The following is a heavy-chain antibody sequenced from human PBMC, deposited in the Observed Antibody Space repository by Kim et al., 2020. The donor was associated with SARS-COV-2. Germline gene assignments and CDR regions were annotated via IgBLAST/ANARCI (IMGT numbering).Heavy chain of an antibody. D-gene: IGHD1-26*01. CDR2: ISGSGGST. CDR3: AKDSSPFYFSASAYYYGMDV. J-gene: IGHJ6*02. V-gene: IGHV3-23*01. Sequence: GGSLRLSCAASGFTFSSYAMSWVRQAPGKGLEWVSAISGSGGSTYYADSVKGRFTISRDNSKNTLYLQMNSLRAEDTAVYYCAKDSSPFYFSASAYYYGMDVWGQGTTVTVSS. CDR1: GFTFSSYA.